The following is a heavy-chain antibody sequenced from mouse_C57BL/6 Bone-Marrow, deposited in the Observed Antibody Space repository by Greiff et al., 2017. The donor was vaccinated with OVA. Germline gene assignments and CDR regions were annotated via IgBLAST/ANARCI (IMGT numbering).Heavy chain of an antibody. CDR1: GFTFSDYY. CDR3: ARPGDYSNYFDY. D-gene: IGHD2-5*01. V-gene: IGHV5-12*01. J-gene: IGHJ2*01. CDR2: ISNGGGST. Sequence: EVKVVESGGGLVQPGGSLKLSCAASGFTFSDYYMYWVRQTPEKRLEWVAYISNGGGSTYYPDTVKGRFTISRDNAKNTLYLQMSRLKSEDTAMYYCARPGDYSNYFDYWGQGTTLTVSS.